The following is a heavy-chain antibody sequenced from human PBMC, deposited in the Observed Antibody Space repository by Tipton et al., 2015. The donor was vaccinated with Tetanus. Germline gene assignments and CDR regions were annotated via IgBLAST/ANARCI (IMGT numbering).Heavy chain of an antibody. Sequence: SLRLSCAASGFTFSRYAMQWVRQAPGKGLEWVAIISYDGNNKYYADSVKGRFTISRDNSKNTLYLQMDSLRAEDTAVYSCARDLHLPGDVVVVPGAMPWFYGVDVWGQGTTVSVPS. CDR1: GFTFSRYA. D-gene: IGHD2-2*01. V-gene: IGHV3-30-3*01. J-gene: IGHJ6*02. CDR3: ARDLHLPGDVVVVPGAMPWFYGVDV. CDR2: ISYDGNNK.